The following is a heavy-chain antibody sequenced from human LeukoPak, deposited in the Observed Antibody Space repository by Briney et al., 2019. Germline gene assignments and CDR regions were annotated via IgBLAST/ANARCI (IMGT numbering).Heavy chain of an antibody. V-gene: IGHV3-9*01. D-gene: IGHD3-3*01. CDR2: ISWNNDNR. J-gene: IGHJ4*02. CDR1: GFTFYDYA. Sequence: PVGSLRLSCAASGFTFYDYAMHWVRQAPGKGLGWVSGISWNNDNRAYADPVKGRFTISRDNAKNSLYLQMNSLRAEDTALYYCAKDMVGSGGSGSGFDSWGQGTLVTVSS. CDR3: AKDMVGSGGSGSGFDS.